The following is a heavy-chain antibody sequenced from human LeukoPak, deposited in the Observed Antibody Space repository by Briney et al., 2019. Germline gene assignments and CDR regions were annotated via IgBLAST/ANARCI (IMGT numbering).Heavy chain of an antibody. Sequence: GGSLRLSCAASGFTFSSYGMHWVRQAPGKGLEWVAVISYDGSNKYYADSVKGRFTISRDNSKNTLYLQKNSLRAEDTAVYYCAKDGTVTTGGMGYWGQGTLVTVSS. J-gene: IGHJ4*02. CDR3: AKDGTVTTGGMGY. CDR2: ISYDGSNK. CDR1: GFTFSSYG. D-gene: IGHD4-17*01. V-gene: IGHV3-30*18.